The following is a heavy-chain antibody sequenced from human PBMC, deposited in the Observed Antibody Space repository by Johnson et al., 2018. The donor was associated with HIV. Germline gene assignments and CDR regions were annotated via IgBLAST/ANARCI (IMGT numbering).Heavy chain of an antibody. CDR3: AKESRGAPGAFDI. D-gene: IGHD3-10*01. CDR1: GFTFSSYG. CDR2: ISYDGSNK. V-gene: IGHV3-30*18. J-gene: IGHJ3*02. Sequence: QMQLVESGGGVVQPGRSLRLSCAASGFTFSSYGMHWVRQAPGKGLEWVAVISYDGSNKYYADSVKGRFTISRDNSKNTLYLQMNSLRAEDTAVYYCAKESRGAPGAFDIWCQGTMVTVSS.